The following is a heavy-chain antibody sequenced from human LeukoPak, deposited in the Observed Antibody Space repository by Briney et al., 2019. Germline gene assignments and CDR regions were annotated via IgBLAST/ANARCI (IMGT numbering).Heavy chain of an antibody. D-gene: IGHD4-17*01. Sequence: SETLSLTCTVSGGSISSYCWSWIRQPPGKGLESIGYIYYSNTNYNPSLKSRVTISVDTSKNQFSLKLSSVTAADTAVYYCARLKYGDYGLYYFDYWGQGTLATVSS. CDR3: ARLKYGDYGLYYFDY. CDR2: IYYSNT. CDR1: GGSISSYC. J-gene: IGHJ4*02. V-gene: IGHV4-59*08.